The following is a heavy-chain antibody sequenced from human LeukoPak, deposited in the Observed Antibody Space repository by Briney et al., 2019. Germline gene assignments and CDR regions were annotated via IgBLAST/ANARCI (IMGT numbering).Heavy chain of an antibody. CDR3: ARSSFPYYFDY. J-gene: IGHJ4*02. CDR1: GFTFHSYW. Sequence: PGGSLRLSCAASGFTFHSYWMHWVRQAPGKGLVWVSRIDNDGGSTTYADSVKGRFTICRDNAKNTLYLQMNSVRAEDTAVYYCARSSFPYYFDYWGQGTLVTVSS. D-gene: IGHD3-16*01. V-gene: IGHV3-74*01. CDR2: IDNDGGST.